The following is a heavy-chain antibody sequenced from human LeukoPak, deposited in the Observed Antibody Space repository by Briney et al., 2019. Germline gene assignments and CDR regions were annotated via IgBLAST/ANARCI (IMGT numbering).Heavy chain of an antibody. Sequence: GGSLRLSCAASGFTFSSYAMHWVRQAPGKGLEWVAVISYDGGNKYYADSVKGRFTISRDNSKNTLYLQMNSLRAEDTAVYYCARDATATIFDYWGQGTLVTVSS. CDR1: GFTFSSYA. V-gene: IGHV3-30*04. CDR3: ARDATATIFDY. J-gene: IGHJ4*02. CDR2: ISYDGGNK. D-gene: IGHD5-12*01.